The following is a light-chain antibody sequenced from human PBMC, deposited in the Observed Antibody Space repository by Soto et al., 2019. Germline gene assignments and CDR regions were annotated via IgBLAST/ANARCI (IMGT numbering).Light chain of an antibody. CDR2: AAS. Sequence: AIQMTQSPSSLSASVGDRVTITCRASQGIRDELGWYQQKAGKAPNLLISAASRLQSGVPSRFSGRGSGTDFTLTISSLQPEDCAIYFCQQANSFPITFGQGTRLEIK. CDR1: QGIRDE. V-gene: IGKV1-6*01. CDR3: QQANSFPIT. J-gene: IGKJ5*01.